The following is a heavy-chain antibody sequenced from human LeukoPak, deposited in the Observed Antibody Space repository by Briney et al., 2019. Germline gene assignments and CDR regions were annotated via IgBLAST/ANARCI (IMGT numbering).Heavy chain of an antibody. Sequence: GGSLRLSCAASGFTFSSYSMNWVRQAPGKGLEWVSSISSSSSYIYYADSVKGRFTISRDNAKNSLYLQMNSLRAEDTAVYYCARGRATMVRGVIITPIDYWGQGTLVTVSS. CDR1: GFTFSSYS. J-gene: IGHJ4*02. D-gene: IGHD3-10*01. CDR2: ISSSSSYI. CDR3: ARGRATMVRGVIITPIDY. V-gene: IGHV3-21*01.